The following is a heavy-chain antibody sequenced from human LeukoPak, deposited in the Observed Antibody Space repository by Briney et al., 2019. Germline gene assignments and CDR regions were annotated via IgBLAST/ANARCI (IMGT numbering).Heavy chain of an antibody. CDR3: AKDYSSSSSHFDY. V-gene: IGHV3-48*01. Sequence: PGGSLRLSCAASGFTFSSYSMNWVRQAPGKGLEWVSYISSSSSTIYYADSVKGRFTISRDNSKNTLYLQMNSLRAEDTAVYYCAKDYSSSSSHFDYWGQGTLVTVSS. J-gene: IGHJ4*02. D-gene: IGHD6-6*01. CDR2: ISSSSSTI. CDR1: GFTFSSYS.